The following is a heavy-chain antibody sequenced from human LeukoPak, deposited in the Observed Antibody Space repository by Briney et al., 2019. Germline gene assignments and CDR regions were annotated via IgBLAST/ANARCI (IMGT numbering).Heavy chain of an antibody. CDR3: ARNLIPEQLVLNF. V-gene: IGHV4-39*07. D-gene: IGHD6-13*01. CDR2: IYYSGST. J-gene: IGHJ4*02. Sequence: SETLSLTCTVSGGSISSSSYYWGWIRQPPGTGLEWIGSIYYSGSTYYNPSLKSRVTMSVDTSKNQFSLNLRSVTPEDTAVYYCARNLIPEQLVLNFWGQGTLVTVSS. CDR1: GGSISSSSYY.